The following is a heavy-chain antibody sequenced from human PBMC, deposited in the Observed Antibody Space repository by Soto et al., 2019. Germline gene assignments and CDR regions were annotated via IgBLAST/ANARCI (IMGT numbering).Heavy chain of an antibody. Sequence: GGSLRLSCAASGCTFSSYAMSWVLQAPGKGLEWVSSITSTGDRAYYADSVKGRFTVSRDNSKNTLYLQMNSLRAEDTAVYDCAKYYMVTRSPFDYWGQGTLVTVSS. J-gene: IGHJ4*02. CDR2: ITSTGDRA. CDR1: GCTFSSYA. V-gene: IGHV3-23*01. CDR3: AKYYMVTRSPFDY. D-gene: IGHD5-18*01.